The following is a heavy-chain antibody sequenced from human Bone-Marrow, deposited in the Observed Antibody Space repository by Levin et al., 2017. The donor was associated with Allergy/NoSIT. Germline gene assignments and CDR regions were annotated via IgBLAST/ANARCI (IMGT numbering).Heavy chain of an antibody. V-gene: IGHV3-11*01. J-gene: IGHJ5*02. CDR2: IGGSGGNI. CDR3: ARLGYCSTTSCKGDWFDP. Sequence: SCAASGFTFSDYYMSWIRQAPGKGLEWVSYIGGSGGNIYYADSVKGRFTISRDNAKNSLYLQMNSLRAEDTAVYYCARLGYCSTTSCKGDWFDPWGQGTLVTVSS. D-gene: IGHD2-2*01. CDR1: GFTFSDYY.